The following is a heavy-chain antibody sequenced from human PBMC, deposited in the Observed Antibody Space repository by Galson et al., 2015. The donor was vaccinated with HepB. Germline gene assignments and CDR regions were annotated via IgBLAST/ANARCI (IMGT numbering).Heavy chain of an antibody. D-gene: IGHD5-24*01. CDR3: AREGNDGYNYFDY. J-gene: IGHJ4*02. CDR1: GGSINGYY. CDR2: IYSNGDT. V-gene: IGHV4-59*01. Sequence: SETLSLTCTVSGGSINGYYWMWIRQPPGKRMEWIAYIYSNGDTNYNPSLKSRVTISVDTSENQFSLRVSSVTAADTAVYYCAREGNDGYNYFDYWGQGTLVTVSS.